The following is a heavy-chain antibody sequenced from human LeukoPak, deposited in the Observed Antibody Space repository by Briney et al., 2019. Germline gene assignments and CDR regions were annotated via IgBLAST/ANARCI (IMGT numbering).Heavy chain of an antibody. V-gene: IGHV4-4*02. Sequence: SETLSLTRAVSGGSISSSNWWSWVRQPPGKGLEWIGEIYHSGSTNYNPSLKSRVTISVDKSKNQFSLKLSSVTAADTAVYYCASCSTSCYYYGMDVWGQGTTVTVSS. CDR1: GGSISSSNW. CDR3: ASCSTSCYYYGMDV. J-gene: IGHJ6*02. CDR2: IYHSGST. D-gene: IGHD2-2*01.